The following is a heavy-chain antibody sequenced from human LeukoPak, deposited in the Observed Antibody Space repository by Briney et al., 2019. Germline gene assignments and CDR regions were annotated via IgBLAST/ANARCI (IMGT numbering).Heavy chain of an antibody. CDR3: AKDLLSGSGFYSWGIFDS. J-gene: IGHJ4*02. V-gene: IGHV3-23*01. CDR2: ISGSADKT. D-gene: IGHD3-10*01. Sequence: GGSLRLSCAASGFTFSSHAMSWVRQVPGKGLEWVSGISGSADKTVYADSVKGRLTISRDNSKNTLTLQMNSLRTDDTAVYYCAKDLLSGSGFYSWGIFDSWGQGTLVTVSP. CDR1: GFTFSSHA.